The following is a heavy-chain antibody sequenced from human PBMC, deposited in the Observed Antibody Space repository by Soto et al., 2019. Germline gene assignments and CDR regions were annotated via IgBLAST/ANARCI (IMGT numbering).Heavy chain of an antibody. CDR3: ARYSSRAIYSYGYSGEKYYYYGMDV. J-gene: IGHJ6*02. V-gene: IGHV1-18*04. Sequence: QVQLVQSGAEVKKPGASVKVSCKASGYTFTNYGVSWVRQAPGQGLEWMGWISGYKGNTTYAQKLQGRVTMTTDTSTSTAYMELRSLRSDDTAVYYCARYSSRAIYSYGYSGEKYYYYGMDVWGQGTTVTVSS. CDR1: GYTFTNYG. D-gene: IGHD5-18*01. CDR2: ISGYKGNT.